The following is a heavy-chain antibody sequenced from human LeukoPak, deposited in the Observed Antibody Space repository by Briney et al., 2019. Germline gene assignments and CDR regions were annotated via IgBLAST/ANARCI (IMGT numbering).Heavy chain of an antibody. J-gene: IGHJ4*02. V-gene: IGHV4-30-2*01. Sequence: SKTLSLTCTVSGGSISSGGYYWSWIRQPPGKGLEWIGYIYHSGSTYYNPSLKSRVTISVDRSKNQFSLKLSSVTAADTAVYYCARGVGSSPYFDYWGQGTLVTVSS. CDR3: ARGVGSSPYFDY. D-gene: IGHD6-6*01. CDR2: IYHSGST. CDR1: GGSISSGGYY.